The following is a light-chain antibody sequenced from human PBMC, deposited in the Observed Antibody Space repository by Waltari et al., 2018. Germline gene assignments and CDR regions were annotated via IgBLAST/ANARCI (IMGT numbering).Light chain of an antibody. V-gene: IGLV2-23*01. J-gene: IGLJ2*01. CDR3: HSHTSSITTVI. Sequence: QSALTQPASVSGSPGQSITISCTGTSSDVGGYNYVSWYQHHPGKAPKLIIYVCSKRPSGVSYRFAGSKSGNTASLTISGLQAEDEADYYCHSHTSSITTVIFGGGTKLTV. CDR2: VCS. CDR1: SSDVGGYNY.